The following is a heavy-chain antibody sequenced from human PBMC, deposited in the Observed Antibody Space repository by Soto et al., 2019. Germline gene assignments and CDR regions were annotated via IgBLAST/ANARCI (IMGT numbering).Heavy chain of an antibody. J-gene: IGHJ4*02. CDR3: ARGGHDFWSGPFDY. Sequence: PSETLSLTCTVSDGSISTYYCNWIRQPAGKGLEWIGRIDASGSTDYDPSLKSRVTMSVDTSKNQFSLRLSSVTAADMAVYYCARGGHDFWSGPFDYWGQGAQVTVSS. V-gene: IGHV4-4*07. CDR1: DGSISTYY. CDR2: IDASGST. D-gene: IGHD3-3*01.